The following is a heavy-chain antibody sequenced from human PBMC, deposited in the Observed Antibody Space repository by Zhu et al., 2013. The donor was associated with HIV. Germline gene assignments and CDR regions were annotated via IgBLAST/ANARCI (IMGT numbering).Heavy chain of an antibody. J-gene: IGHJ2*01. V-gene: IGHV1-2*02. CDR1: GYTFTGYY. CDR3: ARVPSRYQLEGGL. D-gene: IGHD2-2*01. Sequence: VQVWGVRWKKPGRPVKVSCKASGYTFTGYYMHWVRQAPGQGLEWMGWINPNSGGTNYAQKFQGRVTMTRDTSISTAYMELSRLRSDDTAVYYCARVPSRYQLEGGLWGRGTLVTVSS. CDR2: INPNSGGT.